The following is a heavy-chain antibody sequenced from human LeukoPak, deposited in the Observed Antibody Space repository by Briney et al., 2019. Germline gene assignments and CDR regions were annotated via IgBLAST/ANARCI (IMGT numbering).Heavy chain of an antibody. V-gene: IGHV1-69*13. Sequence: SVKVSCKASGGTFSSYAISWVRQAPGQGLEWMGGIIPIFGTANYAQKFQGRVTITADESTSTAYMELSSLRSEDTAVYYCARGVGSGSYYVFSAFDIWGQGTMVTVS. CDR1: GGTFSSYA. J-gene: IGHJ3*02. D-gene: IGHD1-26*01. CDR3: ARGVGSGSYYVFSAFDI. CDR2: IIPIFGTA.